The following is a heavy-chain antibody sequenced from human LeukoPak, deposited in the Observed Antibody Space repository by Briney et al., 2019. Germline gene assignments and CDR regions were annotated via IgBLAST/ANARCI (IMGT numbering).Heavy chain of an antibody. V-gene: IGHV3-33*01. CDR2: IWYDGSNK. J-gene: IGHJ6*03. CDR3: ARAGIDYYYYYMDV. Sequence: GGSLRLSCAASGFTFNIYGMHGVRQAPGKGLEGVADIWYDGSNKYYADSVKGRFTISRDNSKNTLYLQMNSLRAEDTAVYYCARAGIDYYYYYMDVWGKGTTVTVSS. D-gene: IGHD1-26*01. CDR1: GFTFNIYG.